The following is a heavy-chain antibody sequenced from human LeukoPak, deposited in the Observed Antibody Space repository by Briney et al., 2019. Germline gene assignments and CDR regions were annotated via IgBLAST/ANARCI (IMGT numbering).Heavy chain of an antibody. D-gene: IGHD3-9*01. V-gene: IGHV3-11*01. Sequence: GGSLRLSFAASGFTFSNYYMSWIRQAPGKGLEWVPYISSSGSTIYYADSVKGRFTISRDNAKNSLYLQMNSLRAEDTAVYYCARSPGYDILTGYYSYYYGMDVWGQGTTVTVSS. CDR2: ISSSGSTI. CDR1: GFTFSNYY. J-gene: IGHJ6*02. CDR3: ARSPGYDILTGYYSYYYGMDV.